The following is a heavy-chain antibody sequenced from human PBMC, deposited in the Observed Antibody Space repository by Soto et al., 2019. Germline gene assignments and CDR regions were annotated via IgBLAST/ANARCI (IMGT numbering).Heavy chain of an antibody. CDR2: IIPIFGTA. CDR1: GGTFSSYA. CDR3: ARAGGSTYYYDSSGYYGSY. D-gene: IGHD3-22*01. Sequence: SVKVSCKASGGTFSSYAISWVRQAPGQGLEWMGGIIPIFGTANYAQKFQGRVTITADESTSTAYMELSSLRSEDTAVYYCARAGGSTYYYDSSGYYGSYWGQGTLVTVSS. V-gene: IGHV1-69*13. J-gene: IGHJ4*02.